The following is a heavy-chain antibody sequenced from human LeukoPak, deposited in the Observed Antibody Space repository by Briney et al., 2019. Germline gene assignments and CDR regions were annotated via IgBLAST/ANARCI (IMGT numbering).Heavy chain of an antibody. CDR2: IYYIGST. Sequence: SXTLSLTCTVSGGSISSGDYYWSWVRQPPGRGREWIAYIYYIGSTYYNPSLKILFTMSADTSKNQLSLKLSSVTASDTAVYYCARPYYYDSRIDPWGQGILVTVSS. D-gene: IGHD3-22*01. CDR1: GGSISSGDYY. CDR3: ARPYYYDSRIDP. V-gene: IGHV4-30-4*01. J-gene: IGHJ5*02.